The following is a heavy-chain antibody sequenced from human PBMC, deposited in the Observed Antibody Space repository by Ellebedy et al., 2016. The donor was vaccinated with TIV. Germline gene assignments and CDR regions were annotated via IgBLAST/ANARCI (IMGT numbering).Heavy chain of an antibody. D-gene: IGHD4-17*01. CDR1: RFPFSSYW. CDR2: INQDASDK. J-gene: IGHJ3*02. Sequence: GESLKISCAAARFPFSSYWMSWVRQAPGKGLEWVANINQDASDKYFVDSVKGRFTISRDNAKNSLYLQMNSLRAEDTAVYYCARDGSYGDYLSPTHAFEIWGQGTMVTVSS. V-gene: IGHV3-7*01. CDR3: ARDGSYGDYLSPTHAFEI.